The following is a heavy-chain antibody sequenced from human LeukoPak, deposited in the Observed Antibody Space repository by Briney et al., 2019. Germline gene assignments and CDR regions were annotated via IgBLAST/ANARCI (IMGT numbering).Heavy chain of an antibody. V-gene: IGHV3-74*01. CDR3: AREADPSLYASSSPDY. D-gene: IGHD6-6*01. J-gene: IGHJ4*01. CDR2: IKPDGTTS. Sequence: GGSLRLSCAASGFGFSNFWMHWVRQAPGKGLVWVLRIKPDGTTSVYADSVKGRFTISRDNLKNTLYLQMRSLRAEDTAVYFCAREADPSLYASSSPDYWGQGTPVTVSS. CDR1: GFGFSNFW.